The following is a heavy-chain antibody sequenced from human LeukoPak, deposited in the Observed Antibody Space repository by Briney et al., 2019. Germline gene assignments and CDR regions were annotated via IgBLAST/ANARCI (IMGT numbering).Heavy chain of an antibody. CDR1: GDSISSYY. J-gene: IGHJ6*03. Sequence: SETLSLTCTVSGDSISSYYWSWIRQPPGKGLEWIGYIYYSGSTNYNPSLKSRVTISVDTSKKLFSLRLSSVTAADTAVYYCARTPYYYYMAVWGKGTTVTVSS. CDR2: IYYSGST. V-gene: IGHV4-59*01. CDR3: ARTPYYYYMAV.